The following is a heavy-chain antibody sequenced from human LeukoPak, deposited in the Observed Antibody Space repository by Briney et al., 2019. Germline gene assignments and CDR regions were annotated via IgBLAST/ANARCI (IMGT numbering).Heavy chain of an antibody. CDR2: IIPIFGTA. J-gene: IGHJ4*02. D-gene: IGHD3-22*01. CDR1: GGTFISYA. Sequence: SVKVSCKASGGTFISYAISWVRQAPGQGLEWMGGIIPIFGTANYAQKFQGRVTITADESTSTAYMELSSLRSEDTAVYYCARGNYDSSGYYGVIDYWGQGTLVTVSS. CDR3: ARGNYDSSGYYGVIDY. V-gene: IGHV1-69*13.